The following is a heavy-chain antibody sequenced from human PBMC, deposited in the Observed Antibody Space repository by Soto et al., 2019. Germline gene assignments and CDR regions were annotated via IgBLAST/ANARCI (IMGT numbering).Heavy chain of an antibody. CDR1: GGSISSYY. CDR3: ARRYGDAVDF. D-gene: IGHD4-17*01. Sequence: PSETLSLTCTVSGGSISSYYCSWIRQPPGKGLEWIGYIYYSGSTNYNPSLKSRVTISVDTSKNQFSLKLSSVTAADTAVYYCARRYGDAVDFWGQGTLVTVSS. V-gene: IGHV4-59*01. CDR2: IYYSGST. J-gene: IGHJ4*02.